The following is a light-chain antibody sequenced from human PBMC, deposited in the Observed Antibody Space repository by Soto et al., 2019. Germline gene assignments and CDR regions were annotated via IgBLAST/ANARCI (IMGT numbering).Light chain of an antibody. V-gene: IGKV3-20*01. CDR2: DAS. CDR1: QRISSSS. J-gene: IGKJ1*01. CDR3: QQRGGSPPTWT. Sequence: EIVLPQSTGTLSLSPGERATLSCRASQRISSSSLAWYQQKPGQAPRLLIYDASKRATGIPDRFSGSGSGTDFTLTISRLEPEDFAVYYCQQRGGSPPTWTFGQGTNVDIK.